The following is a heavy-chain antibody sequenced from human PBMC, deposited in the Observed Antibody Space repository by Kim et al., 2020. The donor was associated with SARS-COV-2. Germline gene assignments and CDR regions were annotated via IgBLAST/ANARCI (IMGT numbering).Heavy chain of an antibody. Sequence: SETLSLTCTVSGGSISSYYWSWIRQPPGKGLEWIGYIYYSGSTNYNPSLKSRVTISVDTSKNQFSLKLSSVTAADTAVYYCARELPGESGAFDIWGQGTMVTVSS. V-gene: IGHV4-59*01. CDR2: IYYSGST. D-gene: IGHD1-1*01. CDR1: GGSISSYY. CDR3: ARELPGESGAFDI. J-gene: IGHJ3*02.